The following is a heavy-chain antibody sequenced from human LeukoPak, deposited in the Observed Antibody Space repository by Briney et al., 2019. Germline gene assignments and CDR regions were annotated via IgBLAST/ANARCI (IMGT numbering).Heavy chain of an antibody. J-gene: IGHJ3*02. CDR3: ARGLHSSSWYYDAFDI. CDR2: INHSGST. D-gene: IGHD6-13*01. V-gene: IGHV4-34*01. CDR1: GGSFSGYY. Sequence: SETLSLTCAVYGGSFSGYYWSWIRQPPGKGLEWIGEINHSGSTNYNPSLKSRVTISVDTSKNQFSLKLSSVTAADTAVYYCARGLHSSSWYYDAFDIWGQGTMVTVSS.